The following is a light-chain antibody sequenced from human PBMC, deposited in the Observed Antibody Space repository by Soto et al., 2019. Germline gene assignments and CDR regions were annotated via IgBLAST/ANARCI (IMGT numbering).Light chain of an antibody. J-gene: IGLJ7*01. Sequence: QLVLTQSPSASGTPGQRVTISCYGSSSNIGSYPVYWYQQLPGTAPKLLINSDDQRPSGVPDRFSAFKSGTSASLAISGLRSEDEADYYCAAWDASLSGHVFGAGTQLTVL. CDR3: AAWDASLSGHV. V-gene: IGLV1-47*02. CDR1: SSNIGSYP. CDR2: SDD.